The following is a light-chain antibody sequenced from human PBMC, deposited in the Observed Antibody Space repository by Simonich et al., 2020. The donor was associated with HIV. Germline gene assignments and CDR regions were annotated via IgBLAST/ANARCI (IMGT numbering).Light chain of an antibody. J-gene: IGLJ2*01. CDR1: TGAVTSGHY. CDR3: LLSYNGVVV. CDR2: DTR. V-gene: IGLV7-46*01. Sequence: QPVVTQEPSLTVSPGGTVTLTCGSTTGAVTSGHYPYWFQQKPGQAPRTLIYDTRNKHSWTPARFSDSLLGSKAALTLSEAQPEDGAEDYCLLSYNGVVVFGGGTKLTVL.